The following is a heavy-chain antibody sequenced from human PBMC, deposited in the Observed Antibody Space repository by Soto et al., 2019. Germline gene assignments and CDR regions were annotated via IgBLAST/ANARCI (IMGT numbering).Heavy chain of an antibody. CDR3: ARASYYDFWSGYLHDYYYYYGMDV. D-gene: IGHD3-3*01. CDR1: GYTFTSYG. CDR2: ISAYNGNT. Sequence: GASVKVSCKASGYTFTSYGISWVRQAPGQGLEWMGWISAYNGNTNYAQKLQGRVTMTTDTSTSTAYMKLRGLRSDDPSVYYCARASYYDFWSGYLHDYYYYYGMDVWGQGTTVTVSS. J-gene: IGHJ6*02. V-gene: IGHV1-18*04.